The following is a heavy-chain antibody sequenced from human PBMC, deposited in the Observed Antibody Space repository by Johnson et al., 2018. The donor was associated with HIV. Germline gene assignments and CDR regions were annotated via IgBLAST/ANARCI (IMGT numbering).Heavy chain of an antibody. CDR3: AKESNWGVGTTGHDSFDI. V-gene: IGHV3-30*18. J-gene: IGHJ3*02. D-gene: IGHD1-26*01. Sequence: QVQLVESGGGVVQPGRSLRLSCAASGFTFSSSGMHWVRQAPGKGLEWVAVISYDGSNKYYADSVKGRFTISRDNSKNTLYLQMNSLRTEDTAVYYCAKESNWGVGTTGHDSFDIWGQGTMVTVSS. CDR1: GFTFSSSG. CDR2: ISYDGSNK.